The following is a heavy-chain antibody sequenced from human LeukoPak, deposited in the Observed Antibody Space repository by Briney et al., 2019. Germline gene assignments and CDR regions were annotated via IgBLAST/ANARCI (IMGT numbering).Heavy chain of an antibody. CDR2: IWYDGSNK. CDR1: GFTFSSYG. Sequence: PGRSLRLSCAASGFTFSSYGMHWVRQAPGKGLEWVAVIWYDGSNKYYADSVKGRFTISRDNSKNTLYLQMNSLRAEDTAVYYCARDLSPSSCSAGTCYYYDAFDIWGQGTVVTVSS. V-gene: IGHV3-33*01. J-gene: IGHJ3*02. CDR3: ARDLSPSSCSAGTCYYYDAFDI. D-gene: IGHD2-15*01.